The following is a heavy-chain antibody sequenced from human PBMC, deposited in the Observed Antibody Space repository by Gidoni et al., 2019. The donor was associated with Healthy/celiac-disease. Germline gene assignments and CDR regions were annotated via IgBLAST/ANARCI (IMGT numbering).Heavy chain of an antibody. CDR3: AKCIDSSGATDYYYGMDV. J-gene: IGHJ6*02. CDR1: GFTFSSYA. D-gene: IGHD6-19*01. V-gene: IGHV3-23*01. CDR2: ISGSGGSK. Sequence: EVQLLESGGGLVQPGGSLRLSSAASGFTFSSYAMSWVRQAPGKGLEWVSAISGSGGSKYYADSVKGRFTISRDNSKNTLYLQMNSLRAEDTAVYYGAKCIDSSGATDYYYGMDVWGQGTTVTVSS.